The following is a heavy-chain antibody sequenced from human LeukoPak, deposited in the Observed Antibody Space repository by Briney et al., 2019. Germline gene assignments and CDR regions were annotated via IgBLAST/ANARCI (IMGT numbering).Heavy chain of an antibody. D-gene: IGHD6-19*01. CDR1: GFTFSDYY. CDR3: ARAYSSGAPFDY. CDR2: ISSGSSYT. Sequence: PGGSLRLSCAASGFTFSDYYMSWIRQAPGKGLEWVSCISSGSSYTNYADSVKGRFTISRDNAKNSLYLQMNSLRAEDTAVYYCARAYSSGAPFDYWGQGILVTVSS. J-gene: IGHJ4*02. V-gene: IGHV3-11*06.